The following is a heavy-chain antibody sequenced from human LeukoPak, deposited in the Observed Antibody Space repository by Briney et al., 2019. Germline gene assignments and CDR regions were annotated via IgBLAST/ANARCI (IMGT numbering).Heavy chain of an antibody. J-gene: IGHJ5*02. Sequence: PSQTLSLTCTVSGGFISTYYWSSIRHPARKDLLCSGHIYSSGSHNYNPSLKSRVTMSVDTSKNQLSLKLNSVTAADTAVYYCARGYGSGSNWFDPWGQGTLVIVSS. CDR3: ARGYGSGSNWFDP. D-gene: IGHD3-10*01. CDR1: GGFISTYY. V-gene: IGHV4-4*07. CDR2: IYSSGSH.